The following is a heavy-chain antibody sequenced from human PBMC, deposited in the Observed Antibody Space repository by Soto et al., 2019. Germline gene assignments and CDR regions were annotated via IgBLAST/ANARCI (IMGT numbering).Heavy chain of an antibody. Sequence: GAPVKVSCKASGGPFSSYAISWVRQPPGQGLEWMGGIIPIFSTANYAQKLQGRVMITADKSTSTSCIQLSSLSSDDTAPYDCARDYYGSGRNHYYGIDVRGQGCTFTVSS. CDR2: IIPIFSTA. CDR1: GGPFSSYA. CDR3: ARDYYGSGRNHYYGIDV. D-gene: IGHD3-10*01. J-gene: IGHJ6*01. V-gene: IGHV1-69*06.